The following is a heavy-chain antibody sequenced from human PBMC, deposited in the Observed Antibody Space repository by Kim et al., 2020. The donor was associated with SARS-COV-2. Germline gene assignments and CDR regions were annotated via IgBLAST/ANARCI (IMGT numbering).Heavy chain of an antibody. V-gene: IGHV3-30*18. CDR3: AKSGPREGYYYYGMDV. Sequence: GGSLRLSCAASGFTFSSYGMHWVRQAPGKGLEWVAVISYDGSNKYYADSVKGRFTISRDNSKNTLYLQMNSLRAEDTAAYYCAKSGPREGYYYYGMDVWGQGTTVTVSS. CDR2: ISYDGSNK. J-gene: IGHJ6*02. D-gene: IGHD3-3*01. CDR1: GFTFSSYG.